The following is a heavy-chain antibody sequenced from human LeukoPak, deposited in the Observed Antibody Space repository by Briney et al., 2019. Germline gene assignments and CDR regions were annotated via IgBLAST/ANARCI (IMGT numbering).Heavy chain of an antibody. CDR3: ARVAYYDSSGYYPVPFDY. V-gene: IGHV3-21*01. CDR1: GFTFSSYT. D-gene: IGHD3-22*01. J-gene: IGHJ4*02. CDR2: ISRSSSYI. Sequence: GGSLRLSCAASGFTFSSYTMNWVRQAPGRGLEWVSSISRSSSYICYGDSVKGRFTISRDNAKNSLYLQMNSLRAEDTAVYYCARVAYYDSSGYYPVPFDYWGQGTLVTVSS.